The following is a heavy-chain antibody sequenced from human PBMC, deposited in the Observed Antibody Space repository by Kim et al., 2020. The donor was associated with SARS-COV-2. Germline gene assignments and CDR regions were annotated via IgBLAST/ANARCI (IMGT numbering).Heavy chain of an antibody. CDR3: ARYASYSSGWFDY. Sequence: SETLSLTCAVYGGSFSGYYWSWIRQPPGKGLERIGEINHSGSTNYNPSLKSRVTISVDTSKNQFSLKLSSVTAADTAVYYCARYASYSSGWFDYWGQGTLVTVSS. CDR1: GGSFSGYY. V-gene: IGHV4-34*01. J-gene: IGHJ4*02. CDR2: INHSGST. D-gene: IGHD6-19*01.